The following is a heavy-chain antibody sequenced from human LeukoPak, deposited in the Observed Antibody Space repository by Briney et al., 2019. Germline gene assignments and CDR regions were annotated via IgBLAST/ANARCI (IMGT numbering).Heavy chain of an antibody. CDR1: GGSISSSDYY. D-gene: IGHD5-12*01. J-gene: IGHJ5*02. V-gene: IGHV4-39*01. CDR2: IYYSGST. Sequence: SETLSLTCTVSGGSISSSDYYWGWIRQPPGQGLEWIASIYYSGSTYYSPSLKSGVTISVDTSKNQFSLKLRSVTATDTAVYYCARGLTRGYTYGGCFDPWGRGTLVTVSS. CDR3: ARGLTRGYTYGGCFDP.